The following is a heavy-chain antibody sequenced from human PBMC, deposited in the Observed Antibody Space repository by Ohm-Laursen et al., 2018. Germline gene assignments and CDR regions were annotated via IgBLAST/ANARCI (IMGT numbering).Heavy chain of an antibody. Sequence: PSQTLSLTCNVTGASISSYYWNWIRQPAGKGLEWIGRISTSGNTNYNPSLESRVTMSLDTSKNQISLKLTSVTAADAAVYYCARDFHFWSGYKELNWFDPWGQGTQVTVSS. CDR1: GASISSYY. D-gene: IGHD3-3*02. J-gene: IGHJ5*02. V-gene: IGHV4-4*07. CDR2: ISTSGNT. CDR3: ARDFHFWSGYKELNWFDP.